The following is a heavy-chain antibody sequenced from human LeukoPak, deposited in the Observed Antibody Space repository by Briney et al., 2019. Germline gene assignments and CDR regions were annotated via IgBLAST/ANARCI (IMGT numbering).Heavy chain of an antibody. CDR1: GGSISSSSYY. CDR2: IYYSGST. Sequence: SETLSLTCTVSGGSISSSSYYWGWIRQPPGKGLEWIGSIYYSGSTYYNPSLKSRVTISVYTSKNQFSLKLSSVTAADTAVYYCARLRRYCSSTSCYFRETNAFDIWGQGTMVTVSS. J-gene: IGHJ3*02. V-gene: IGHV4-39*01. D-gene: IGHD2-2*01. CDR3: ARLRRYCSSTSCYFRETNAFDI.